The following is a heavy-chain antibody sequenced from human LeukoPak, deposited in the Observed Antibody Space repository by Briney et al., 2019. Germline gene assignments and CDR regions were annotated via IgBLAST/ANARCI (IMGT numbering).Heavy chain of an antibody. V-gene: IGHV4-30-2*01. J-gene: IGHJ5*02. D-gene: IGHD1-26*01. Sequence: SETLSLTCTVSGGSLSSGGYYWSWIRQPPGKGLEWIGYIHHTGSTFYNPSLKSRVTMSVDRSKNQFSLKLNSVTAADTAVYYCARDYSGSYHSWFDPWGQGTLVTVSS. CDR3: ARDYSGSYHSWFDP. CDR2: IHHTGST. CDR1: GGSLSSGGYY.